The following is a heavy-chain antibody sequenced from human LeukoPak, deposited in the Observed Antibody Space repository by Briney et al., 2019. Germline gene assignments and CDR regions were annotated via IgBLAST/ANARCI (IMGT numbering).Heavy chain of an antibody. CDR2: ISGSGGST. V-gene: IGHV3-23*01. CDR3: ARDWGFGDSEDWFDP. J-gene: IGHJ5*02. D-gene: IGHD3-10*01. CDR1: GFTFSSYA. Sequence: GGSLRLSCAASGFTFSSYAMSWVRQAPGKGLEWVSAISGSGGSTYYADSVKGRFTISRDNSKNTLYLQMNSLRAEDTAVYYCARDWGFGDSEDWFDPWGQGTLVTVSS.